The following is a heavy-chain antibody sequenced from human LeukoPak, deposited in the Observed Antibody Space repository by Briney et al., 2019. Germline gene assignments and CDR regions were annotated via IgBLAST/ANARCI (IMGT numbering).Heavy chain of an antibody. D-gene: IGHD1-26*01. CDR3: AKGSTGSFLTGY. CDR1: GFTFNDYA. CDR2: ISWNSGSV. Sequence: GRSLRLSCAASGFTFNDYAMHWVRPAPGRGLGWVSGISWNSGSVGYADSVKGRFTISRANAKNSLFLQMNSLRAEDTALYYCAKGSTGSFLTGYWGQGTLVTVSS. V-gene: IGHV3-9*01. J-gene: IGHJ4*02.